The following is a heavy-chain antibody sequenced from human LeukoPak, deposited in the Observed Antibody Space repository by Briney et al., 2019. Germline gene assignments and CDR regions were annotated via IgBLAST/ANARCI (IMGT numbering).Heavy chain of an antibody. Sequence: SETLSLTCTVSGGYMRGRGDHWTWIRQPPGKGLEWIGNIYYSGNTYFNPSLKSRVTISVDTSKNQFSLKLSSVTAADAAVYYCERHLATSDTTSLYVWGVENTVTVSS. D-gene: IGHD2-2*01. V-gene: IGHV4-39*01. CDR3: ERHLATSDTTSLYV. J-gene: IGHJ6*01. CDR1: GGYMRGRGDH. CDR2: IYYSGNT.